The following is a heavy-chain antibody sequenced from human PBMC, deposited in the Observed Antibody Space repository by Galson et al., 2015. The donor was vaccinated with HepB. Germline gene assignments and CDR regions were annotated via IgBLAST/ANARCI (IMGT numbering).Heavy chain of an antibody. CDR1: GLSFSRAW. D-gene: IGHD2-15*01. V-gene: IGHV3-15*01. CDR3: TADYTVVAERMTEVNF. J-gene: IGHJ4*02. Sequence: SLRLSCAASGLSFSRAWMSWVRQVPGKGLQWVGRVKGRADGGAADYAAPVKGRFTISRDDSKNMVYLQMNSLKIDDTAVYYCTADYTVVAERMTEVNFWGQGTLVTVSS. CDR2: VKGRADGGAA.